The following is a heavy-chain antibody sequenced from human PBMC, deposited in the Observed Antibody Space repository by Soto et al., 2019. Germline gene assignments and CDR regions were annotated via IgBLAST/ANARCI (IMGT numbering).Heavy chain of an antibody. Sequence: SETLSLTCTVSGGSISSHYWGWIRQPPGKGLEWIGYIYYRGNTNYKPSLKSRVTISVDTSTNQFSLKLSSVTAADTAVYYCAASCVACGGFNYYGMDVWGQGTTVTVSS. CDR2: IYYRGNT. D-gene: IGHD2-21*01. J-gene: IGHJ6*02. V-gene: IGHV4-59*11. CDR1: GGSISSHY. CDR3: AASCVACGGFNYYGMDV.